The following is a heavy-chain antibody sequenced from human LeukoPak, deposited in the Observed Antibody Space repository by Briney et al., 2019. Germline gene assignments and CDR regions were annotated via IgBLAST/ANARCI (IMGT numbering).Heavy chain of an antibody. Sequence: ASVKVSCKASGYTFTSYGISWVRQAPGQGLEWTGWISAYNGNTNYAQKLQGRVTMTTDTSTSTAYMELRSLRSDDTAVYYCARGHDSSGWYSFDYWGQGTLVTVSS. CDR2: ISAYNGNT. V-gene: IGHV1-18*01. J-gene: IGHJ4*02. CDR1: GYTFTSYG. D-gene: IGHD6-19*01. CDR3: ARGHDSSGWYSFDY.